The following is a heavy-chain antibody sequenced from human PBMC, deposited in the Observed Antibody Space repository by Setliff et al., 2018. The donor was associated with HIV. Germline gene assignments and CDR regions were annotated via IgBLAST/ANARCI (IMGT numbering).Heavy chain of an antibody. V-gene: IGHV1-2*04. D-gene: IGHD2-15*01. CDR1: GYTFTGYY. J-gene: IGHJ6*03. CDR2: INPNSGGT. CDR3: ARGPVVTVRWWYYYYHMDV. Sequence: VASVKVSCKASGYTFTGYYMHWVRQAPGQGLEWMGWINPNSGGTNYAQKFQGWVTMTRDTSISTAYMELSRLRSDDTAVYYCARGPVVTVRWWYYYYHMDVWGKGTTVTVSS.